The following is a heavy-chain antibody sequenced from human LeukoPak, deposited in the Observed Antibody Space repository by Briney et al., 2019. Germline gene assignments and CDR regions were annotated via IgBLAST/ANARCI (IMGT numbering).Heavy chain of an antibody. V-gene: IGHV4-59*01. Sequence: SATLSLTCTASGASISSYFWCWLRPPPGEGLEWIGYIYYSGSTNYNPSLKSRVTISVDTSKNQFSLRLSSVTAADTAVYYCARASYSGSYYARPYFDYWGQGTLVTVSS. CDR2: IYYSGST. CDR3: ARASYSGSYYARPYFDY. J-gene: IGHJ4*02. D-gene: IGHD1-26*01. CDR1: GASISSYF.